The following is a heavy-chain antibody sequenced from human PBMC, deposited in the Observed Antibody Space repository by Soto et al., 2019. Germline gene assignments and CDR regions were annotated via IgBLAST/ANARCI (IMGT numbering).Heavy chain of an antibody. CDR1: GGSISSSSYY. V-gene: IGHV4-39*01. D-gene: IGHD2-2*01. CDR2: IYYSGST. J-gene: IGHJ5*02. Sequence: QLQLQESGPGLVKPSETLSLTCTVSGGSISSSSYYWGWIRQPPGKGLEWIGSIYYSGSTYYNPSLKSRVTIAVDTSKNQFSLKLSSVTAADTAVYYCARSLIVVVPADKYNWFDPWGQGTLVTVSS. CDR3: ARSLIVVVPADKYNWFDP.